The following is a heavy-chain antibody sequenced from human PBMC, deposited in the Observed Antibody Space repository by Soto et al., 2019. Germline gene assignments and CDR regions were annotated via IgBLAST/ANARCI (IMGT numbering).Heavy chain of an antibody. CDR3: ARDQEGELLGQYYYYGMDV. CDR2: IWYDGSNK. Sequence: GGSLRLSCAASGFTFSSYGMHWVRQAPGKGLEWVAVIWYDGSNKYYADSVEGRFTISRDNSKNTLYLQMNSLRAEDTAVYYCARDQEGELLGQYYYYGMDVWGQGTTVTVSS. CDR1: GFTFSSYG. J-gene: IGHJ6*02. V-gene: IGHV3-33*01. D-gene: IGHD1-26*01.